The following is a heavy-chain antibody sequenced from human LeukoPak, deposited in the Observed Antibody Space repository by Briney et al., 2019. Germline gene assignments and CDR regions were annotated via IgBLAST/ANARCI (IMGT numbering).Heavy chain of an antibody. CDR3: AKYYCSGGSCYLPFDY. Sequence: PGGSLRLSCAASGFTFSSYWMHWVRQAPGKGLVWVSRINSDGSSTSYADSVKGRFTISRDNSKNTLYLQMNSLRAEDTAVYYCAKYYCSGGSCYLPFDYWGQGTLVTVSS. CDR2: INSDGSST. D-gene: IGHD2-15*01. V-gene: IGHV3-74*01. CDR1: GFTFSSYW. J-gene: IGHJ4*02.